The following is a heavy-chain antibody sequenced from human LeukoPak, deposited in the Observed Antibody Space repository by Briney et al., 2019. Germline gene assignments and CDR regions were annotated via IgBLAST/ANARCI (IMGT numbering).Heavy chain of an antibody. V-gene: IGHV3-20*04. CDR2: INWNGGST. D-gene: IGHD6-13*01. CDR1: GFTFDDYG. J-gene: IGHJ4*02. Sequence: GGSLRLSCAASGFTFDDYGMSWVRQAPGKGLEWVSGINWNGGSTGYADSVKGRFTISRDNAKNSLYLQMNSLRAEDTALYYCAKDIFTGIAAAGIFDYWGQGTLVTVSS. CDR3: AKDIFTGIAAAGIFDY.